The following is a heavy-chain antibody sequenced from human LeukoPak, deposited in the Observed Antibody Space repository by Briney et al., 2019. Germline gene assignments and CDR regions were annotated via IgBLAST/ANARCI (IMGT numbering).Heavy chain of an antibody. J-gene: IGHJ4*02. CDR3: ARDGGRRDDY. D-gene: IGHD5-24*01. V-gene: IGHV3-7*01. CDR1: GFTFSSFW. CDR2: IRQDGSEK. Sequence: GGSLRLSCAASGFTFSSFWMTWVPQAPGKGLEWVANIRQDGSEKYYVDSVKGRFTISRDNAKNSLYLQMNSLRAEDTAVFYCARDGGRRDDYWGQGTLVTVSS.